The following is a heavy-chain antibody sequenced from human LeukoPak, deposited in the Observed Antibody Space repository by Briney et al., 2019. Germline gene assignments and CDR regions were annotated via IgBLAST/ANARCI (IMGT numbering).Heavy chain of an antibody. CDR2: IGAFNGNT. D-gene: IGHD3-22*01. CDR3: ARDFLSYDGSENHFEDTFDI. V-gene: IGHV1-18*01. Sequence: ASVKVSCKASGYSFDRYGVGWVRQAPGQGLEWLGWIGAFNGNTNYAQNLQGRVTMTADTSTTTAYMELRSLSSDDPAVYYCARDFLSYDGSENHFEDTFDIWGQGTMVIVSS. CDR1: GYSFDRYG. J-gene: IGHJ3*02.